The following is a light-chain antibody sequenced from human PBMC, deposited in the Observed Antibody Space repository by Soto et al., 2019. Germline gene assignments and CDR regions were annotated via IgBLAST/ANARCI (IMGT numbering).Light chain of an antibody. CDR1: QSVSNN. CDR3: QQYNDWPPAIT. Sequence: EIVLTQSPATLSVSPGERATLSCRASQSVSNNLAWYQQKPGQSPRLLIYGASTRATGIPARFSASGSGVEFTLTISTLQSEDFAVYYCQQYNDWPPAITFGQGTRLDI. CDR2: GAS. J-gene: IGKJ5*01. V-gene: IGKV3-15*01.